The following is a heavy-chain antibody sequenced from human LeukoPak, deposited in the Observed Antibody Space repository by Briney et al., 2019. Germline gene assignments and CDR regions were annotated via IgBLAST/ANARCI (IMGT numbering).Heavy chain of an antibody. CDR3: ARHDYLDRPGREYYFDY. Sequence: SETLSLTCAVSGYSISSGYYWGWIRQPPGKGLEWIGSIYHSGSTYYNPSLKSRVTISVDTSKNQFSLKLSSVTAADTAVYYCARHDYLDRPGREYYFDYWGQGTLVTVSP. J-gene: IGHJ4*02. CDR1: GYSISSGYY. D-gene: IGHD4-11*01. V-gene: IGHV4-38-2*01. CDR2: IYHSGST.